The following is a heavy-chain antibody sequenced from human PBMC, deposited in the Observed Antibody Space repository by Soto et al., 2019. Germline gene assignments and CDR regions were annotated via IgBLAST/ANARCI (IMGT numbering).Heavy chain of an antibody. V-gene: IGHV1-3*01. Sequence: ASVKVSCKDAGYTFSAYTMNCVLQAPVQSLEWMGWINVGSGNTRYSQNFQGRVSITRDTSASTVYMELTGLKSEDTAMYYCARDTETLGPRANDALDIWGQGTMVTVSS. CDR3: ARDTETLGPRANDALDI. D-gene: IGHD3-3*02. CDR2: INVGSGNT. J-gene: IGHJ3*02. CDR1: GYTFSAYT.